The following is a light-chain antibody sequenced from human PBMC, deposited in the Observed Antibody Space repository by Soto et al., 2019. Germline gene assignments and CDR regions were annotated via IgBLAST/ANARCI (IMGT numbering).Light chain of an antibody. Sequence: QAVVAQPPSAPGSPGQSVTISCTGTSSDIGASNFVSWYQQHPGKAPKLVIYEVTKRPSGVPDRFSGSKFGNTASLTVSGLQTEDEADYYCSSFTGFSTVFGSGTKVTVL. CDR2: EVT. J-gene: IGLJ1*01. V-gene: IGLV2-8*01. CDR3: SSFTGFSTV. CDR1: SSDIGASNF.